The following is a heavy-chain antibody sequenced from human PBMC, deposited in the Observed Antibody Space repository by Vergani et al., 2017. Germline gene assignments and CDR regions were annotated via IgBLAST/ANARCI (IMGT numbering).Heavy chain of an antibody. CDR2: IDHTGRP. J-gene: IGHJ6*03. Sequence: QVQLHQWGGGLLKPSETLSLTCVVNGGSFTSYHWTWIRQSPGEGLEWVGDIDHTGRPDYNPSLKSRLTMSVDKSRNQFSLTLNSLTATDTAIYFCARVNTETNGHLYYYYYMDVWGQGTAVTVS. CDR1: GGSFTSYH. CDR3: ARVNTETNGHLYYYYYMDV. D-gene: IGHD4-11*01. V-gene: IGHV4-34*01.